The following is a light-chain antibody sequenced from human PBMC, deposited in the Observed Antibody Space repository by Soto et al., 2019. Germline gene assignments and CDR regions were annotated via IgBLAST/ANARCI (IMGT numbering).Light chain of an antibody. V-gene: IGLV2-8*01. CDR1: SSDVGGYNY. CDR2: EVS. J-gene: IGLJ3*02. CDR3: SSYAGSNNLV. Sequence: QSALTQPPSASGSPGQSVTISCTGTSSDVGGYNYVSWYQQHPGTAPKLIIYEVSKRPSGVPDRFSGSMSGNTASLTVSGLQAEDEADYYCSSYAGSNNLVIGGGTQPTVL.